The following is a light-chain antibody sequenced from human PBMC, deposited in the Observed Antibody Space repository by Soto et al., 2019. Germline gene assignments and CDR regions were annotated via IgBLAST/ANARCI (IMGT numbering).Light chain of an antibody. V-gene: IGKV1-33*01. Sequence: DIQMTHSPSSLSSSVGGIVTISWQVSQDISNYLHWYQQKPGKAPKLLIYDASNLETGVPSRFSGSGSGTDFTFTISSLQPEDIATYYCQQYDNFPRAINFGQGTRLEIK. CDR2: DAS. CDR3: QQYDNFPRAIN. CDR1: QDISNY. J-gene: IGKJ5*01.